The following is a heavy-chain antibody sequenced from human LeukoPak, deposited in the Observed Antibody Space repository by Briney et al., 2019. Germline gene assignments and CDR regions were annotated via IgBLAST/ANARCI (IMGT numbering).Heavy chain of an antibody. CDR3: ARAREAPANVFPDH. J-gene: IGHJ4*02. CDR2: INQDGSEK. D-gene: IGHD2-15*01. V-gene: IGHV3-7*01. CDR1: GFTFSRYW. Sequence: PGWSLTLSCAASGFTFSRYWMTWVRKSPGKGLEWVANINQDGSEKHYGDSVTGRFTISRDNAENSLFLQMNSLRAEDTGVYYCARAREAPANVFPDHWGQGVVVTVSS.